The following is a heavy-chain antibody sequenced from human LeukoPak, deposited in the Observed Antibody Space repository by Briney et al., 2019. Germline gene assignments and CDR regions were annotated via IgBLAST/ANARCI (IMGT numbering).Heavy chain of an antibody. CDR1: GFSLSGSA. V-gene: IGHV3-73*01. Sequence: PGGSLRLSCAASGFSLSGSAVHSGRQASGRGLEWVGRIRSKANTSATTYAESVKDRFTISRDDSKNTAYLQMNSLTTEDTAVYYCSRPDGDYAGSLFQYWGQGTLVTVSS. CDR3: SRPDGDYAGSLFQY. J-gene: IGHJ4*02. CDR2: IRSKANTSAT. D-gene: IGHD4-17*01.